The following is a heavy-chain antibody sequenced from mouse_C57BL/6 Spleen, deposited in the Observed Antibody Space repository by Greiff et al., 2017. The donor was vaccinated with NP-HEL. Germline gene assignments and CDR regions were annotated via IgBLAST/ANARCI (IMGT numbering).Heavy chain of an antibody. CDR2: IDPSDSYT. CDR3: ARSRVYYSNRYFDV. Sequence: QVQLQQSGAELVMPGASVKLSCKASGYTFTSYWMHWVKQRPGQGLEWIGEIDPSDSYTNYNQKFKGKSTLTVDKSSSTAYMQLSSLTSEDSAVYYCARSRVYYSNRYFDVWGTGTTVTVSS. D-gene: IGHD2-5*01. J-gene: IGHJ1*03. CDR1: GYTFTSYW. V-gene: IGHV1-69*01.